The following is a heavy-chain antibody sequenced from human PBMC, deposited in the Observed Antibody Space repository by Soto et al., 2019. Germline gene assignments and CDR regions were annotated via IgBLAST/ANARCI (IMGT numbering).Heavy chain of an antibody. V-gene: IGHV4-59*08. CDR2: IYYSGST. CDR3: ARLTVGDYMFSF. J-gene: IGHJ4*02. CDR1: GGSISSYY. D-gene: IGHD4-17*01. Sequence: PSETLSLTCTVSGGSISSYYWSWIRQPPGKGLEWIGYIYYSGSTNYNPSLKSRVTISVDTSKNQFSLRLSAVTAADTAVYYCARLTVGDYMFSFWGQGTQVTVSS.